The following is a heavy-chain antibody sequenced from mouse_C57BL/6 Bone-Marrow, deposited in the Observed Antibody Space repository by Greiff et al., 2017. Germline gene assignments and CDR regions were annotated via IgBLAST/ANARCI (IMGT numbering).Heavy chain of an antibody. D-gene: IGHD2-2*01. J-gene: IGHJ3*01. V-gene: IGHV1-53*01. Sequence: QVQLQQPGTELVKPGASVKLSCKASGYTFTSYWMHWVKQRPGQGLEWIGNINPSNGGTNYNEKFKSKATLTVDKSSSTAYMQLSSRTSEDSAVYYCASGGLIYYGYGWFAYWGQGTLVTVSA. CDR2: INPSNGGT. CDR1: GYTFTSYW. CDR3: ASGGLIYYGYGWFAY.